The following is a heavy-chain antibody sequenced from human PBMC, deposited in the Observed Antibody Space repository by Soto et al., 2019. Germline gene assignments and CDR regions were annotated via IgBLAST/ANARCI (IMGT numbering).Heavy chain of an antibody. D-gene: IGHD3-10*01. CDR1: GGSFSGYY. CDR2: INHSGST. V-gene: IGHV4-34*01. CDR3: ARGPGLLWFGELLKGQYYFDY. Sequence: SETLSLTCAVYGGSFSGYYWSWIRQPPGKGLEWIGEINHSGSTNYNPSLKSRVTISVDTSKNQFSLKLSSVTAADTAVYYCARGPGLLWFGELLKGQYYFDYWGQGTLVTVSS. J-gene: IGHJ4*02.